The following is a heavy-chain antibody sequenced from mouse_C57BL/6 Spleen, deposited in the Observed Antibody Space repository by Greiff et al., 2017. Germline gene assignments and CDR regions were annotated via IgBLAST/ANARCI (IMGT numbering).Heavy chain of an antibody. CDR1: GFSLTSYG. V-gene: IGHV2-2*01. CDR2: IWSGGSK. CDR3: ARKRKRVGFYAMDY. J-gene: IGHJ4*01. Sequence: VQLQQSGPGLVQPSQSLSITCTVSGFSLTSYGVHWVRQSPGKGLEWLGVIWSGGSKDYNAAFISRLSISKDNSKSQVFFKMNSLQSDDTAIYYCARKRKRVGFYAMDYWGQGTSVTVSS.